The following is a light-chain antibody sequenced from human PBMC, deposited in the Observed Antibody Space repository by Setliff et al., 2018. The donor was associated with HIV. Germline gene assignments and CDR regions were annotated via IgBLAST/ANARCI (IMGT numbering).Light chain of an antibody. J-gene: IGLJ1*01. CDR3: CSNTGSNTYV. V-gene: IGLV2-23*01. CDR1: SSDVGRYDL. Sequence: QSVLAQPASVSGSPGQSITISCTGTSSDVGRYDLVSWHQQHPGKAPKLIIYQATKRPSGVSNRFSGSKSGNTASLTISGLQAEDEADYYCCSNTGSNTYVFGTGTKVTVL. CDR2: QAT.